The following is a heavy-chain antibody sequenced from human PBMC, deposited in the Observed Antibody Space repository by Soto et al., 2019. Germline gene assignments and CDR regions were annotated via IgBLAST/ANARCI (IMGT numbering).Heavy chain of an antibody. J-gene: IGHJ6*02. V-gene: IGHV1-18*04. CDR2: ISAYNGNT. CDR3: ARGGPGNCYYYYGMDV. D-gene: IGHD3-16*01. CDR1: GYTFTSYG. Sequence: GASVKVSCKASGYTFTSYGISWVRQAPGQGLEWMGWISAYNGNTNYAQKLQGRVTMTTDTSTSTAYMELRSLRSDDTAVYYCARGGPGNCYYYYGMDVWGQGTTVTVSS.